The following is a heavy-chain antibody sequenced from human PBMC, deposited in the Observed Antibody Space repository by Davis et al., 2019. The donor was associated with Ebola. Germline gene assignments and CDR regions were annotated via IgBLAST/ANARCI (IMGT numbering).Heavy chain of an antibody. CDR2: INPNSGVT. CDR3: ARGTCNGGNCYEVEYGGSMDV. Sequence: AASVKVSCKASGYTFKNYAISWVRQAPGQGLEWMGRINPNSGVTNYAQKFQGRVTITRDTSTSTVSMELSSLRSEDTAVYFCARGTCNGGNCYEVEYGGSMDVWGKGTTITVSS. CDR1: GYTFKNYA. D-gene: IGHD2-15*01. J-gene: IGHJ6*04. V-gene: IGHV1-18*01.